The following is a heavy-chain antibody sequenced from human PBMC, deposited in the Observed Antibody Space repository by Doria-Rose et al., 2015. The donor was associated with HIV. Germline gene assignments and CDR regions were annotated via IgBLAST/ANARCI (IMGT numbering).Heavy chain of an antibody. CDR2: IFSHDER. CDR3: ARIKSSRWYHKYYFDF. CDR1: GVSLSSPGMG. Sequence: QVTLKESGPVLVKPTETLTLTCTVSGVSLSSPGMGVSWIRQPPGKALEWLANIFSHDERSYKTSLKSRLTISRGTSNSQVVLTMTDMDPVDTATYYCARIKSSRWYHKYYFDFWGQGTLVIVSA. D-gene: IGHD6-13*01. J-gene: IGHJ4*02. V-gene: IGHV2-26*01.